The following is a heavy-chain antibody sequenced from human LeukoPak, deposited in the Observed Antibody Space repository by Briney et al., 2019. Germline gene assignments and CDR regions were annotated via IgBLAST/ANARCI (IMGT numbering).Heavy chain of an antibody. CDR3: AKDIDPSYYYYMDV. CDR2: ISWDGGST. V-gene: IGHV3-43D*03. J-gene: IGHJ6*03. CDR1: GFTFHDYA. Sequence: GGSLRLSCAASGFTFHDYAMHWVRQAPGKGLEWVSLISWDGGSTYYADSVKGRFTISRDNSKNSLYLQMNSLRAEDTALYYCAKDIDPSYYYYMDVWGKGTTVTVSS.